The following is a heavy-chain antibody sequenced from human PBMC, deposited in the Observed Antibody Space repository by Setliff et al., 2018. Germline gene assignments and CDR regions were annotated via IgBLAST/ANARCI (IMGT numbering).Heavy chain of an antibody. Sequence: PSETLSLTCAVYGGSFSGYFWSWIRQAPGRGLEWIGEINDSGSTNYNPSLKSRVTISIDTSKNQFSPKLNSVTAADTAIYYCARTYYYASGRSGYYYYYYYMDVWGKGTTVTVSS. J-gene: IGHJ6*03. CDR1: GGSFSGYF. CDR2: INDSGST. V-gene: IGHV4-34*01. D-gene: IGHD3-10*01. CDR3: ARTYYYASGRSGYYYYYYYMDV.